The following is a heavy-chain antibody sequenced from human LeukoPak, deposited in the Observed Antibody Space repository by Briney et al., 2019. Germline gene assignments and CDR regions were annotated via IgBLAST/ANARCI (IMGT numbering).Heavy chain of an antibody. J-gene: IGHJ5*02. CDR3: ARSMGDYVWGSYPS. D-gene: IGHD3-16*01. Sequence: GGSLRLSCAASGFTFGSYSMNWVRQAPGKGLEWVSYISSSSSTIYYADSVKGRFTISRDNAKNSLYLQMNSLRAEDTAVYYCARSMGDYVWGSYPSWGQGTLVTVSS. CDR2: ISSSSSTI. V-gene: IGHV3-48*04. CDR1: GFTFGSYS.